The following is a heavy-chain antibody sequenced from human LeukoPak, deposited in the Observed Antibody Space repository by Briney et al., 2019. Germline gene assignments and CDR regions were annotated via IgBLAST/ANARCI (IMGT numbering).Heavy chain of an antibody. D-gene: IGHD3-22*01. J-gene: IGHJ3*02. CDR2: IIPIFGTA. CDR1: GGTFSSYA. CDR3: APRVPSGYYRDDAFDI. Sequence: ASVKVSCKASGGTFSSYAISWVRQAPGQGLEWMGGIIPIFGTANYAQKFQGRVTITADESTSTAYMELSSLRSEDTAVYYCAPRVPSGYYRDDAFDIWGQGTMVTVSS. V-gene: IGHV1-69*13.